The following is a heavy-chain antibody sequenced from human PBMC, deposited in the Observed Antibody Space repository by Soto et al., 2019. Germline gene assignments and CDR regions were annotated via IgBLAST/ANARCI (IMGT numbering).Heavy chain of an antibody. D-gene: IGHD3-22*01. CDR3: AKSVPITMIVVVAADDY. V-gene: IGHV3-23*01. Sequence: GGSLRLSCAASGFTFSSYAMSWVRQAPGKGLEWVSAISGSGGSTYYADSVKGRFTISRDNSKNTLYLQMNSLRAEDTAVYYCAKSVPITMIVVVAADDYWGQGTLVTVS. CDR2: ISGSGGST. CDR1: GFTFSSYA. J-gene: IGHJ4*02.